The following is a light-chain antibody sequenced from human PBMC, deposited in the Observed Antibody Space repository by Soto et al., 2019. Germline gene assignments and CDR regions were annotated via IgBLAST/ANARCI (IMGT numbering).Light chain of an antibody. CDR2: KAS. Sequence: DIQMTQSPSTLSASVGDRVTITCRASQSVSSWLAWYQQKPGEVPKLLIYKASSLASGVPSRFSGSGSGTEFTLTISSLQPDDFVTYYCQQYSRNPLTFGGGTKVEIK. CDR1: QSVSSW. V-gene: IGKV1-5*03. J-gene: IGKJ4*01. CDR3: QQYSRNPLT.